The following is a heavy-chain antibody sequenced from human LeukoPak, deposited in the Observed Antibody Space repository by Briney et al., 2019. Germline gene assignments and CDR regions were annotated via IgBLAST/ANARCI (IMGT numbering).Heavy chain of an antibody. J-gene: IGHJ4*02. V-gene: IGHV1-46*01. CDR1: GYTFTSYY. CDR2: INPSGGST. Sequence: ASVKVSCKASGYTFTSYYMHWVRQAPGQGLEWMGIINPSGGSTSYAQKLQGRVTMTRDTSTSTVHMELSSLRSEDTAVYYCANGVHGDYSSLLRWGQGTLVTVSS. D-gene: IGHD2-21*01. CDR3: ANGVHGDYSSLLR.